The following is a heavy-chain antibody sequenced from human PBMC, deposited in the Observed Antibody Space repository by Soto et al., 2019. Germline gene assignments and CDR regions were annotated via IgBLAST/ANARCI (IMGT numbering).Heavy chain of an antibody. CDR1: GYTFTNYG. J-gene: IGHJ3*02. V-gene: IGHV1-18*01. CDR3: ARDLLYSTRATVRFDI. D-gene: IGHD6-13*01. Sequence: VQLVQSGVEVKKPGASVKVSCKASGYTFTNYGISWVRQAPGQGLEWMGWINTYNGNTNYAQKAQGRATMTTETSTSTAYMELRSLRPDDTAVYYCARDLLYSTRATVRFDIWGQGTMLTVSS. CDR2: INTYNGNT.